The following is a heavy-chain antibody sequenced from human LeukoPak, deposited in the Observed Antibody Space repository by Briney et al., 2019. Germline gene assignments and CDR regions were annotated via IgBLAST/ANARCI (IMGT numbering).Heavy chain of an antibody. D-gene: IGHD2-8*02. J-gene: IGHJ3*02. V-gene: IGHV3-9*03. CDR2: ISWNSGNI. Sequence: TGRSLRLSCAASGFNFDEYAMHWVRHAPGKGLEWVSGISWNSGNIGYADSVKGRFTISRDNAKNSLYLQMNTLRAEDMAFYYCAKDMTKGGTGGRAFDIWGQGTMVTVSS. CDR3: AKDMTKGGTGGRAFDI. CDR1: GFNFDEYA.